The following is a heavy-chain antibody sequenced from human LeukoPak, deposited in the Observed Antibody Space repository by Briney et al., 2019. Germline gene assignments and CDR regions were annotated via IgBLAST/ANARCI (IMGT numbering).Heavy chain of an antibody. V-gene: IGHV3-15*01. D-gene: IGHD6-19*01. Sequence: GSLRLSCAASGFTFSNAWMSWVRQAPGKGLEWVGRIKSKTDGGTTDYAAPVKGRFTISRDDSKNTLYLQMNSLKTEDTAVYYCTTGLFSSGWYGDYWGQGTLVTASS. CDR1: GFTFSNAW. CDR3: TTGLFSSGWYGDY. J-gene: IGHJ4*02. CDR2: IKSKTDGGTT.